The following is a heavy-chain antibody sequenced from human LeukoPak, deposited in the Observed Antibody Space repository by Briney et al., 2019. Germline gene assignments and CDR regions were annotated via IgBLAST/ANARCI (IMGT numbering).Heavy chain of an antibody. J-gene: IGHJ4*02. CDR1: GFTFSSYN. Sequence: GGSLRLSCAASGFTFSSYNMNWVRQAPGKGLEWVSYISSSSSTIYYADSVKGRFTISRDNAKNTLYLQMNSLRAEDTAVYYCARPLDDYWGQGTLVTVSS. CDR3: ARPLDDY. CDR2: ISSSSSTI. V-gene: IGHV3-48*04.